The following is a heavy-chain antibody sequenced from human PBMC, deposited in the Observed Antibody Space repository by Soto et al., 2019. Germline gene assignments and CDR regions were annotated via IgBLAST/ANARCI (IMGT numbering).Heavy chain of an antibody. D-gene: IGHD1-1*01. CDR1: GGSFSGYY. V-gene: IGHV4-34*01. J-gene: IGHJ5*02. CDR2: INHSGST. Sequence: PSETLSLTCAVYGGSFSGYYWSWIRQPPGKGLEWIGEINHSGSTNYNPSLKSRVTISVDTSKNQFSLKLSSVTAADTAVYYCASSSPKIERWFDPWGQGTLVTVSS. CDR3: ASSSPKIERWFDP.